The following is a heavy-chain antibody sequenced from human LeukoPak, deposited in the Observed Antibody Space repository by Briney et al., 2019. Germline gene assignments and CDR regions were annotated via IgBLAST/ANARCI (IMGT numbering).Heavy chain of an antibody. V-gene: IGHV4-39*01. CDR3: ARQDDKDHGDPNWFDP. D-gene: IGHD4-17*01. CDR1: GGSLSSTGYY. Sequence: PSETLSLTCSVSGGSLSSTGYYGGWVRQSPEKGLEWIGRINYSGTTFYNPSLKSRVSISIATSKKQFSLKVTSVTAADTGTYYCARQDDKDHGDPNWFDPWGQGTLVIVSS. CDR2: INYSGTT. J-gene: IGHJ5*02.